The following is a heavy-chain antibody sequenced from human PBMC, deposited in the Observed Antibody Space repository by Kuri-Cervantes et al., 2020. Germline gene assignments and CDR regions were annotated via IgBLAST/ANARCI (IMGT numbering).Heavy chain of an antibody. CDR2: MNPNSGNT. CDR1: GYTFTSYD. J-gene: IGHJ6*02. V-gene: IGHV1-8*01. CDR3: ARGGYSSSWSNFYYYGMDV. D-gene: IGHD6-13*01. Sequence: ASVKVSCKASGYTFTSYDINWVRQATGQGLEWMGWMNPNSGNTGYAQKFQGRVTMTRNTSISTAYMELSSLRSEDTAVYYCARGGYSSSWSNFYYYGMDVWGQGTTVTVSS.